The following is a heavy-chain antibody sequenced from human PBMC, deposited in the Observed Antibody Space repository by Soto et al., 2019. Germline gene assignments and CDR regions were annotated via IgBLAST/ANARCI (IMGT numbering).Heavy chain of an antibody. Sequence: GGSLRLSCAASGFSFSTYGMHWVRQAPGKRLEWVAVISQDGSNKYYADSVKGRFSISRDNSKDALYLQMNSLRAEDTAVYYCAKGVSSGDYYFEYWGQGALVTVSS. CDR2: ISQDGSNK. CDR3: AKGVSSGDYYFEY. CDR1: GFSFSTYG. V-gene: IGHV3-30*18. J-gene: IGHJ4*02. D-gene: IGHD2-21*02.